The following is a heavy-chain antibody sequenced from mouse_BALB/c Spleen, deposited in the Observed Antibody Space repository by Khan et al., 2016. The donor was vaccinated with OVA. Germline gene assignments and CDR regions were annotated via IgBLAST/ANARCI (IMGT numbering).Heavy chain of an antibody. CDR1: GYTFTTYT. Sequence: QVQLQQSGAELERPGASVKMSCKASGYTFTTYTIHWVKQRPGQGLEWIGYINPSNDYTNYNQKFKDRATLNADKSSSTAYMQLSSLTSEDCAVYYCVREGAYYRSDGGFAYWGQGTLVTVSA. CDR3: VREGAYYRSDGGFAY. CDR2: INPSNDYT. J-gene: IGHJ3*01. D-gene: IGHD2-14*01. V-gene: IGHV1-4*01.